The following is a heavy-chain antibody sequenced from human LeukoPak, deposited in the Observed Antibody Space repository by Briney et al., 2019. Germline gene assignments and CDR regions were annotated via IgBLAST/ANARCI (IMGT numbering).Heavy chain of an antibody. CDR3: ARVRGIAAAADY. V-gene: IGHV3-66*01. Sequence: GGSLRLSCAASGFTVSSNYMSWVRQAPGKGLEWVSVIYSGGSTYYADPVKGRFTISRDNSKNTLYLQMNSLRAEDTAVYYCARVRGIAAAADYWGQGTLVTVSS. CDR2: IYSGGST. J-gene: IGHJ4*02. CDR1: GFTVSSNY. D-gene: IGHD6-13*01.